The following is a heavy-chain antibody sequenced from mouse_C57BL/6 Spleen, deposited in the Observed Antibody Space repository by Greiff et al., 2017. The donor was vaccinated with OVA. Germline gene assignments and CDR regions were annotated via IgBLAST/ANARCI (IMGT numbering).Heavy chain of an antibody. D-gene: IGHD1-1*01. CDR1: GFTFSDYY. V-gene: IGHV5-16*01. Sequence: EVKLVESEGGLVQPGSSMKLSCTASGFTFSDYYMAWVRQVPEKGLEWVANINYDGISTYYLDSLQSRFFLSRDNAKNILYLQMSSLKSEDTATYYCARVPLRYGSSYYFDYWGQGTTLTVSS. CDR3: ARVPLRYGSSYYFDY. J-gene: IGHJ2*01. CDR2: INYDGIST.